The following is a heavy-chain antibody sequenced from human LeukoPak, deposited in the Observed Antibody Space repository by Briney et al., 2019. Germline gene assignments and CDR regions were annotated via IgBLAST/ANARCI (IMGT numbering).Heavy chain of an antibody. CDR2: INHSVTT. J-gene: IGHJ3*02. V-gene: IGHV4-34*01. Sequence: SETLSLTCAVYGASFSGYYWSWIRQSPGKGLEWIGEINHSVTTNYNPSLKSRVTMSVDTSKNQFSLKLGSVTAADTAVYYCAREACSSGSCDAFDIWGQGTVVTVSS. CDR3: AREACSSGSCDAFDI. CDR1: GASFSGYY. D-gene: IGHD2-15*01.